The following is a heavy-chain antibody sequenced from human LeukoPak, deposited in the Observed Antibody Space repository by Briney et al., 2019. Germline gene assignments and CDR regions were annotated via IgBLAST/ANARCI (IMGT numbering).Heavy chain of an antibody. Sequence: ASVKVSCKASGGTFSSYAISWVRQAPGQGLEWMGGIIPIFGTANYAQKFQGRVTITTDESTSTAYMELSSLRSEDTAVYYCARGTQLHYYDSSGYLDYWGQGTLVTVSS. CDR3: ARGTQLHYYDSSGYLDY. J-gene: IGHJ4*02. V-gene: IGHV1-69*05. D-gene: IGHD3-22*01. CDR1: GGTFSSYA. CDR2: IIPIFGTA.